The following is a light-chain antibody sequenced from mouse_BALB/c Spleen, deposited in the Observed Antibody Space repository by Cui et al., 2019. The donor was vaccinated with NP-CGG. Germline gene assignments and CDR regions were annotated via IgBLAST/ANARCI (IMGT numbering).Light chain of an antibody. CDR1: TGAITTSNY. J-gene: IGLJ1*01. CDR3: ALWYSNHWV. V-gene: IGLV1*01. Sequence: QAVVTPESATTTSPGETVTLTCRSNTGAITTSNYANWVQEKPDHLFTGLIGGTKNRTPGVPARFSGSLIGDKAALTITGAQTEDEAIYFCALWYSNHWVFGGGTKLTVL. CDR2: GTK.